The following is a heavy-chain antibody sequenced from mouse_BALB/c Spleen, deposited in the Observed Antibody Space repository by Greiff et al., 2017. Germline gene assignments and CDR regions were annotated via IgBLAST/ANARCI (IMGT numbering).Heavy chain of an antibody. V-gene: IGHV3-1*02. CDR1: GYSITSGYS. J-gene: IGHJ3*01. CDR2: IHYSGST. CDR3: ASGGQLGLLFAY. D-gene: IGHD3-2*01. Sequence: DVQLQESGPDLVKPSQSLSLTCTVTGYSITSGYSWHWIRQFPGNKLEWMGYIHYSGSTNYNPSLKSRISITRDTSKNQFFLQLNSVTTEDTATYYCASGGQLGLLFAYWGQGTLVTVSA.